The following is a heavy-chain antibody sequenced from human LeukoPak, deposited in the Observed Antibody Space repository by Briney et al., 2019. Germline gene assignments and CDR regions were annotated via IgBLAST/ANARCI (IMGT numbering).Heavy chain of an antibody. V-gene: IGHV3-48*01. J-gene: IGHJ4*02. CDR3: AREYDSRARCDF. CDR1: GDSFISHT. Sequence: GGSLRLSCAGSGDSFISHTMIWVRQAPGRGLEWISYIGYSGSPIYYADSVKGRFGISRDDAKTSLYLHMNSLRAEDTAFYYCAREYDSRARCDFWGQGSLVTVSS. D-gene: IGHD4-11*01. CDR2: IGYSGSPI.